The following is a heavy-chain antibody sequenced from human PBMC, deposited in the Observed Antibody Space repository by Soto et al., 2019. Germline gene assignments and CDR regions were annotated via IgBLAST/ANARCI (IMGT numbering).Heavy chain of an antibody. CDR2: IYWNDDK. V-gene: IGHV2-5*01. D-gene: IGHD1-1*01. J-gene: IGHJ4*02. Sequence: QITLKESGPTLVNPTQTLTLTCTFSGFSLSTSGVGVGWIRQPPGKALEWLALIYWNDDKRYSPSLKSRLTITKDTSKNQVVVTMTKIDPVDTATYYCAHTTTSFHRPVGGYFDYWGQGTLVTVSS. CDR3: AHTTTSFHRPVGGYFDY. CDR1: GFSLSTSGVG.